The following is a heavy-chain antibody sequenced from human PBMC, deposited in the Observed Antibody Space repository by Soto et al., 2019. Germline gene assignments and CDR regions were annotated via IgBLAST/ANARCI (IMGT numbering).Heavy chain of an antibody. CDR1: GFSFTTYG. J-gene: IGHJ4*02. CDR3: AKGRGGGAVVPDY. CDR2: IWYDGSNK. Sequence: QVQLVESGGGVVQPGRSLRLSCAASGFSFTTYGMHWVRQAPGEGLEWVAVIWYDGSNKYYADSVKGRFTISRDTSKKPLYLQMNTLRAEDTAVYYCAKGRGGGAVVPDYWGQGTLVTVSS. V-gene: IGHV3-33*06. D-gene: IGHD2-21*01.